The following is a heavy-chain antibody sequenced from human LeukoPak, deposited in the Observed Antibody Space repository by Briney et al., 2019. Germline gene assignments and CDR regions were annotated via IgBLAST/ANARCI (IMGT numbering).Heavy chain of an antibody. J-gene: IGHJ4*02. D-gene: IGHD3-22*01. CDR1: GFDVSSNY. V-gene: IGHV3-66*04. Sequence: GGSLRLSCAASGFDVSSNYMSWVRQAPGKGLEWVSVIYSGGSTYYADSVKGRFTISRDNSKNTLYLQINDLRAEDTAVYYCARQKGYYDSSGYYTYYFDYWGQGTLVTVSS. CDR2: IYSGGST. CDR3: ARQKGYYDSSGYYTYYFDY.